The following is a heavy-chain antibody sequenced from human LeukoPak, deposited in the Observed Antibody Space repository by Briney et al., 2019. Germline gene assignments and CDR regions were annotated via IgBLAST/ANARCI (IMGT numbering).Heavy chain of an antibody. D-gene: IGHD5-18*01. CDR3: ARVDTAMSRVDY. J-gene: IGHJ4*02. CDR2: MNPNSGNT. V-gene: IGHV1-8*01. CDR1: GYTFTSYD. Sequence: ASVKVSCKASGYTFTSYDINWVRQATGQGLEWMGWMNPNSGNTGYAQKFQGRVTMTRNTSISTAYMELSSLRSEDTAVYYCARVDTAMSRVDYWGQGTLVTVSS.